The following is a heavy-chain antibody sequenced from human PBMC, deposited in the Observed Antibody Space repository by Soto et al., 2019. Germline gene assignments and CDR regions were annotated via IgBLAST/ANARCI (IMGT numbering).Heavy chain of an antibody. D-gene: IGHD6-13*01. CDR2: IYYSGST. V-gene: IGHV4-39*01. Sequence: SETLSLTCTVSGGSISSSSYYWGWIRQPPGKGLEWIGSIYYSGSTYYNPSLKSRVTISVDTSKNQFSLKLSSVTAADTAVYYCATPGIADYWGQGTLVTVSS. J-gene: IGHJ4*02. CDR1: GGSISSSSYY. CDR3: ATPGIADY.